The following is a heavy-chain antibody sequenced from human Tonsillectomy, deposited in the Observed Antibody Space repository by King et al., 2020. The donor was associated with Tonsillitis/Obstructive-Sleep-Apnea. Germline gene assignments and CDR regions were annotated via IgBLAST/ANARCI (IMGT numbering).Heavy chain of an antibody. Sequence: VQLVESGGGLVKPGGSLRLSCAASGFTLSDYYMSWIRQAPGKGLEWVSYISSSSSHTNYAESVKGRFTISRDNAKNSLFLQMNSLRAEDTAVYYCARDSFAAASTRIDSWGQGTLVTVSS. J-gene: IGHJ4*02. CDR2: ISSSSSHT. CDR1: GFTLSDYY. D-gene: IGHD6-13*01. CDR3: ARDSFAAASTRIDS. V-gene: IGHV3-11*06.